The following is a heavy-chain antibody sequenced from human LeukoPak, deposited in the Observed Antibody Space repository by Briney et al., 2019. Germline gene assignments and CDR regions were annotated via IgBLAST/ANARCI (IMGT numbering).Heavy chain of an antibody. CDR1: GYTFTSYG. V-gene: IGHV1-18*01. J-gene: IGHJ4*02. D-gene: IGHD2-2*02. Sequence: ASVKVSCKASGYTFTSYGISWVRQAPGQGHEWMGWFSAYNGNTNYAQKLQGRVTMTTDTSTSTAYMELSSLRSEDTAVYYCARGGEYCSSTSCYKVIAIDYWGQGTLVTVSS. CDR3: ARGGEYCSSTSCYKVIAIDY. CDR2: FSAYNGNT.